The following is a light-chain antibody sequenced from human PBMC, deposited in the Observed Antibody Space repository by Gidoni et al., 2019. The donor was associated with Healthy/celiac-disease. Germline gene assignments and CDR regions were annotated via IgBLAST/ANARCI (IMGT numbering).Light chain of an antibody. CDR2: AAS. J-gene: IGKJ2*01. CDR1: QGISSY. Sequence: DIQLTQSPSFLSASVGDRVTITCRDSQGISSYLAWYQQKPGKAPKLLIYAASTLQSGVPSRFRGSGYGTEFTLTISSLQPEDFATYYCQQLNSYPLYTFGQGTKLEIK. V-gene: IGKV1-9*01. CDR3: QQLNSYPLYT.